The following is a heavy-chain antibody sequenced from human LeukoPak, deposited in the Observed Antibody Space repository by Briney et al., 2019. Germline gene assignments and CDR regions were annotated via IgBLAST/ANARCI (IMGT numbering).Heavy chain of an antibody. CDR3: ARGYYYDSSGYPDY. CDR2: IYPGDSDT. V-gene: IGHV5-51*01. CDR1: GYTFTSYW. J-gene: IGHJ4*02. D-gene: IGHD3-22*01. Sequence: GESLKISCKGSGYTFTSYWIGWVRQMPGKGLEWMGIIYPGDSDTRYRPSFQGQVSISADKSINTAYLQWSTLKASDTAMYYCARGYYYDSSGYPDYWGQGTQVTVSS.